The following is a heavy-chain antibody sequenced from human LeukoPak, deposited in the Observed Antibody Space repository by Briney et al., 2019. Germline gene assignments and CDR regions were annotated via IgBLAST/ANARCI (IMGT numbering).Heavy chain of an antibody. CDR2: VSYSGTP. Sequence: SETLSLTCTIPGGSISLHYWSWIRQPPGKGLEWIGYVSYSGTPTYNPSLKSRVTITIDTSETQFSLRLSSVTAADTAVYFCARNNVDVVGTTIYDYYGLDAWGQGTTVIVSS. CDR1: GGSISLHY. J-gene: IGHJ6*02. V-gene: IGHV4-59*11. D-gene: IGHD5-12*01. CDR3: ARNNVDVVGTTIYDYYGLDA.